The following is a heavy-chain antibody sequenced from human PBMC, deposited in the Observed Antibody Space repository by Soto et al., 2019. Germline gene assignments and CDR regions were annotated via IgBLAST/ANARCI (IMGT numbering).Heavy chain of an antibody. CDR3: ARRDYFDRRFDN. D-gene: IGHD3-22*01. CDR1: GFTFSSNW. CDR2: IKQDGSEK. V-gene: IGHV3-7*03. J-gene: IGHJ4*02. Sequence: PGGSLRLSCAGSGFTFSSNWMSWVRQAPGKGLEWVATIKQDGSEKYYVDSVKGRFTVSRDNAKNSLYLEMNSLRAEDTAVYYCARRDYFDRRFDNWGQGALVTVSS.